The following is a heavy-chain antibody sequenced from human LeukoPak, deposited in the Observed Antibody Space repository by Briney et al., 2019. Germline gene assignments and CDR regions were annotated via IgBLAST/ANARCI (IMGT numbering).Heavy chain of an antibody. J-gene: IGHJ6*02. CDR1: GFTFSSYA. CDR3: AKDRVRLEPPYYYHGMDV. Sequence: PGGSLRLSCAASGFTFSSYAMSWVRQAPGKGLEWVLAISGSGGSTYYADSVKGRFTISRDNSKNTLYLQMNSLRAEDTAVYYCAKDRVRLEPPYYYHGMDVWGQGTTVTVSS. D-gene: IGHD1-1*01. CDR2: ISGSGGST. V-gene: IGHV3-23*01.